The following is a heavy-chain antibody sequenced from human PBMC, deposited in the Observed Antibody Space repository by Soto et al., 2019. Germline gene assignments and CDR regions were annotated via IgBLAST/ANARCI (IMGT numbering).Heavy chain of an antibody. CDR3: VRAAANIDY. J-gene: IGHJ4*02. D-gene: IGHD2-2*01. V-gene: IGHV4-31*03. CDR2: ISYSGST. Sequence: QVQLQESGPGLVKPSQTLSLTCTVSGGSISSSGSYWSWIRQHPGKGLEWIGYISYSGSTVYNPSLESRVTISVDTSKNQFSLNLSSVTAADTAVYYCVRAAANIDYWGQGTLVTVSS. CDR1: GGSISSSGSY.